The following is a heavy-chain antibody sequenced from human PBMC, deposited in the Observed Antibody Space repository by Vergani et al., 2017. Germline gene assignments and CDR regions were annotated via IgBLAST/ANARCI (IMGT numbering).Heavy chain of an antibody. J-gene: IGHJ4*02. CDR2: ISSDGGST. D-gene: IGHD3-22*01. V-gene: IGHV3-23*04. CDR1: GFNFGEYG. CDR3: AGPQGTSAYYYGGFDY. Sequence: EVQLVESGGDLVQPGRSLRLSCQTSGFNFGEYGVSWVRQAPGKGLEWVSTISSDGGSTYYADSVKGRFTISRDNSKNTLSLQMNSLTAEDTAIYYCAGPQGTSAYYYGGFDYWGQGILVTVSS.